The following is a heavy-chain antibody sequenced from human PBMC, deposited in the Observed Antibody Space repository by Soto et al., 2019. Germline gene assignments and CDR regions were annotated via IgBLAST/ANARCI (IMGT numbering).Heavy chain of an antibody. CDR1: GFTFSSYD. CDR3: ARVAGYYDFWSGYYSKDYYYYGMDV. Sequence: GGSLRLSCAASGFTFSSYDMHWVRQATGKGLEWVSAIGTAGDTYYPGSVKGRFTISRENAKNSLYLQMNSLRAEDTAVYYCARVAGYYDFWSGYYSKDYYYYGMDVWGQGTTVTVSS. J-gene: IGHJ6*02. V-gene: IGHV3-13*01. CDR2: IGTAGDT. D-gene: IGHD3-3*01.